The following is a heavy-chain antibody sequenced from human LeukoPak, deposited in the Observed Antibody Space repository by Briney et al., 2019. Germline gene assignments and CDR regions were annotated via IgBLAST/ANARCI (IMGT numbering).Heavy chain of an antibody. D-gene: IGHD5-18*01. CDR2: IWDEGSNI. CDR3: AKDLGTALAPSY. J-gene: IGHJ4*02. CDR1: GFTFSSYG. V-gene: IGHV3-30*02. Sequence: GGSLRLSCAASGFTFSSYGMHWVRQAPGKGLEWVAFIWDEGSNIYYGDSVKGRFTISRDNSKNTLYLQMNSLRADDTAVYYCAKDLGTALAPSYWGQGTLVTVSS.